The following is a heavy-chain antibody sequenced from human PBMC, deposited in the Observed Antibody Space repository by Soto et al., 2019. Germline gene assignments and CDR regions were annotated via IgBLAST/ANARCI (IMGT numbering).Heavy chain of an antibody. Sequence: GGSLRLSCAASGFTFSSYSMNWFRQAPGKGLEWVSSISSSSSYIYYAASVKGRFTISRDNSKNTLFLQMDSLRVDDTGVYYCALTRRSSLLEVAGPGFEYWGQGTLVTVSS. CDR3: ALTRRSSLLEVAGPGFEY. D-gene: IGHD6-19*01. CDR2: ISSSSSYI. V-gene: IGHV3-21*03. J-gene: IGHJ4*02. CDR1: GFTFSSYS.